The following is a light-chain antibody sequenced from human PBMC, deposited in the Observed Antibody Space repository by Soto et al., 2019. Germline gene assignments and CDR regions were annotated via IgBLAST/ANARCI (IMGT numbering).Light chain of an antibody. CDR2: DAS. J-gene: IGKJ3*01. V-gene: IGKV3-11*01. CDR1: QGVSSY. Sequence: EIVLTQSLATLSLSPGERATLSCRASQGVSSYLAWYQQKPGQAPRLLIYDASNRATGIPARFSGSGSGTDFTLTISSLEPEDFAVYYCQQRSNWPPITFGPGTKVDIK. CDR3: QQRSNWPPIT.